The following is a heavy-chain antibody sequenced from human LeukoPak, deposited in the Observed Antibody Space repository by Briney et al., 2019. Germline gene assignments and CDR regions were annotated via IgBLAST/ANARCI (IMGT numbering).Heavy chain of an antibody. Sequence: SETLSLTCAVYGGSFSGYYWNWIRKPPGKGLEWIGEINHSGSTDYNPSLKSRVTISVDRSKNQFSLKLRSVTAADMAVYYCARDDITMVRGVIKPFDYWGQGTLVTVSS. J-gene: IGHJ4*02. CDR3: ARDDITMVRGVIKPFDY. CDR2: INHSGST. D-gene: IGHD3-10*01. V-gene: IGHV4-34*01. CDR1: GGSFSGYY.